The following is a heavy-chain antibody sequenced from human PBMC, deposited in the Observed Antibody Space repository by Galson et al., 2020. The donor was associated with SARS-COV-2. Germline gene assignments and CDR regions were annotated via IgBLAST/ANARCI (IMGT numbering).Heavy chain of an antibody. Sequence: GGSLRLSCAASAFPFTTYRTNWVRLAPGKGLEWVSSISTSSSYTYYADSVKGRFSISRDNPRNSLYLQMNSLRAEDTSVYYCARDEGIRGYNYGRLYYGLDVWGQGTTVTVSS. V-gene: IGHV3-21*01. J-gene: IGHJ6*02. CDR3: ARDEGIRGYNYGRLYYGLDV. CDR2: ISTSSSYT. CDR1: AFPFTTYR. D-gene: IGHD5-18*01.